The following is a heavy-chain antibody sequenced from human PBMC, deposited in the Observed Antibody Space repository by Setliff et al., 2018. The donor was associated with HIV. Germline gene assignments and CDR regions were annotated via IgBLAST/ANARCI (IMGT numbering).Heavy chain of an antibody. J-gene: IGHJ4*02. V-gene: IGHV3-30*04. Sequence: PGGSLRLSCAASGFTFSNYPMHWVRQAPGKGLEWVAVISSDGTNKYYIDSVKGRFTISRDNFKNTLYLQMNSLTAEDTAVYYCAKNFFGSGYYFFFDFWGQGTLVTVSS. CDR3: AKNFFGSGYYFFFDF. CDR1: GFTFSNYP. CDR2: ISSDGTNK. D-gene: IGHD3-10*01.